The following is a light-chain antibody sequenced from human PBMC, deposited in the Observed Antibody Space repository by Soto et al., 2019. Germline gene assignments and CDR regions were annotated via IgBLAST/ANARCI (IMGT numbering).Light chain of an antibody. Sequence: QPVLTQSPSASASLGASVKLTCTLSSGHSSYAIAWHQQQPEKGPRDLMKLNSDGSHSKGDGIPDRFSGSSSGAERYLTISSLLSEDEADYYCQTWGTGIRVFGGGTKVTVL. CDR2: LNSDGSH. CDR1: SGHSSYA. J-gene: IGLJ3*02. CDR3: QTWGTGIRV. V-gene: IGLV4-69*01.